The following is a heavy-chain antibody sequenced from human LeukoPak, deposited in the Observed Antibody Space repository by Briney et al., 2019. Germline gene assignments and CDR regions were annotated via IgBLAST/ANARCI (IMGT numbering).Heavy chain of an antibody. CDR2: IYYSGST. V-gene: IGHV4-39*07. CDR3: ARGSHIRYCSSTSCYSYNWFDP. Sequence: NPSETLSLTCTVSGGSISSSSYYWGWIRQPPGKGLEWIGSIYYSGSTYYNPSLKSRVTISVDTSKNQFSLKLSSVTAADTAVYYCARGSHIRYCSSTSCYSYNWFDPWGQGTLVTVSS. J-gene: IGHJ5*02. CDR1: GGSISSSSYY. D-gene: IGHD2-2*01.